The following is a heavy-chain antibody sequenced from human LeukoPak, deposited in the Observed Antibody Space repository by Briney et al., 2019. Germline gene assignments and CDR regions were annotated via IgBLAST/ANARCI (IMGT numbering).Heavy chain of an antibody. Sequence: PGGSLRLSCAASGFTFTGWYMSWIRQAPGKGLQWLSYISSSSSDTSYADSVRGRFTISRDNAKKSVYLQMNSLRAEDTAVYYCAGGFRYFEMGYWGQGTLVTVSS. D-gene: IGHD3-9*01. CDR1: GFTFTGWY. CDR2: ISSSSSDT. CDR3: AGGFRYFEMGY. V-gene: IGHV3-11*06. J-gene: IGHJ4*02.